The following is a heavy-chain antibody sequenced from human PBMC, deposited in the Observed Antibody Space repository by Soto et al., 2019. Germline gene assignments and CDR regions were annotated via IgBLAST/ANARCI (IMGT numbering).Heavy chain of an antibody. V-gene: IGHV1-69*13. CDR1: GGTFSSYA. D-gene: IGHD6-13*01. CDR2: IIPIFGTA. CDR3: ARDVPGIAAGFR. Sequence: EASVKVSCKASGGTFSSYAISWVRQAPGQGLEWMGGIIPIFGTANYAQKFQGRVTITADESTSTAYMELSSLRSEDTAVYYCARDVPGIAAGFRWGQGTLVTVSS. J-gene: IGHJ4*02.